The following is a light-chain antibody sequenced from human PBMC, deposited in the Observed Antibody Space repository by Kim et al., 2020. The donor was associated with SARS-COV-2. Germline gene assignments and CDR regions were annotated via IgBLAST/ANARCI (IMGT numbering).Light chain of an antibody. CDR1: QNIDTW. CDR2: RAS. CDR3: QQYKNYWT. Sequence: DIQMTQSPSTLSASVGDRVTITRRASQNIDTWLAWYQQKPGQAPNLLIYRASSFQNGVPSRFSGSGSGTEFTLTINGLQPDDFATYYCQQYKNYWTFGRGTKLEI. J-gene: IGKJ1*01. V-gene: IGKV1-5*03.